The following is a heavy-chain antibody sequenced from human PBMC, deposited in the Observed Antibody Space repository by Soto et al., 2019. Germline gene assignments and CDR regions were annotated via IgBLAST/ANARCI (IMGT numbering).Heavy chain of an antibody. D-gene: IGHD3-10*01. CDR1: GGSISSYY. CDR2: IYYSGST. V-gene: IGHV4-59*01. Sequence: LSLTCTVSGGSISSYYWSWIRQPPGKGLEWIGYIYYSGSTNYNPSLKSRVTISVDTSKNQFSLKLSSVTAADTAVYYCARDGSGSSFYFDYWGQGTLVTVSS. J-gene: IGHJ4*02. CDR3: ARDGSGSSFYFDY.